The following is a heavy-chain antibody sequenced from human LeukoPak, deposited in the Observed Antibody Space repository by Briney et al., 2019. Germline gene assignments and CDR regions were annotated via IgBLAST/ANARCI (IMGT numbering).Heavy chain of an antibody. D-gene: IGHD5-24*01. CDR1: GGSFSGYY. CDR2: INHSGST. V-gene: IGHV4-34*01. J-gene: IGHJ3*02. CDR3: ARGEMATPDAFDI. Sequence: PSETLSLTCAVYGGSFSGYYWSWIRQPPGKGLEWIGEINHSGSTNYNPSLKSRVTISVDTSKSQLSLKLSSVTAADTAVYYCARGEMATPDAFDIWGQGTMVTVSS.